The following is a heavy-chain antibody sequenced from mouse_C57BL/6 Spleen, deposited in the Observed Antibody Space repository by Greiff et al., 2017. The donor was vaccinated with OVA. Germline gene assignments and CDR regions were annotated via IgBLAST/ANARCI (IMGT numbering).Heavy chain of an antibody. CDR2: INPNNGGT. V-gene: IGHV1-26*01. Sequence: EVQLQQSGPELVKPGASVKISCKASGYTFTDYYMNWVKQSHGKSLEWIGDINPNNGGTSYNQKFKGKATLTVDKSSSTAYMELRSLTSEDSAVYYCARFRYYYGSRGFDYWGQGTTLTVSS. CDR1: GYTFTDYY. D-gene: IGHD1-1*01. CDR3: ARFRYYYGSRGFDY. J-gene: IGHJ2*01.